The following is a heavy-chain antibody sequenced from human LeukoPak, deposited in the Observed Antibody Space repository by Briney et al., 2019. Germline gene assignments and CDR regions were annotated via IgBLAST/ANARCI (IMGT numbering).Heavy chain of an antibody. Sequence: ASVKVSCKASGGTFSSYAISWVPQAPGQGLEWMGGIIPIFGTANYAQKFQGRVTITTDESTSTAYMELSSLRSEDTAVYYCAQTYYYGSGGYYDAFDIWGQGTMVTVSS. V-gene: IGHV1-69*05. CDR2: IIPIFGTA. CDR1: GGTFSSYA. CDR3: AQTYYYGSGGYYDAFDI. J-gene: IGHJ3*02. D-gene: IGHD3-10*01.